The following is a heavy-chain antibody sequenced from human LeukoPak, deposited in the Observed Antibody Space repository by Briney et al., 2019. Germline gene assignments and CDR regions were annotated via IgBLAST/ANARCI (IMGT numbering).Heavy chain of an antibody. CDR1: AGSASSGRYY. V-gene: IGHV4-61*01. CDR2: IYYSGST. CDR3: ARSGRYAFDI. J-gene: IGHJ3*02. D-gene: IGHD2-15*01. Sequence: SQTMPLTCPVYAGSASSGRYYWNWIRQPPVKGREWIGHIYYSGSTNYNPALKSRVTISVDTSKNQFSLKLSSVTAADTAVYYCARSGRYAFDIWGQGTMVTVSS.